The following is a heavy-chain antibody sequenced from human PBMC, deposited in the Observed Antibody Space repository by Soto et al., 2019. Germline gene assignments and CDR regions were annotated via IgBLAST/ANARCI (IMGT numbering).Heavy chain of an antibody. D-gene: IGHD6-19*01. CDR1: GYTFTSYG. CDR2: ISAYNGNT. Sequence: ASVKVSCKASGYTFTSYGISWVRQAPGQGLEWMGWISAYNGNTNYAQKLQGRVTMTTDTSTSTAYMELRSLRSDDTAVYYCARDFQQWLVLKNYYYYGMDVWGQGTTVTVSS. J-gene: IGHJ6*02. CDR3: ARDFQQWLVLKNYYYYGMDV. V-gene: IGHV1-18*01.